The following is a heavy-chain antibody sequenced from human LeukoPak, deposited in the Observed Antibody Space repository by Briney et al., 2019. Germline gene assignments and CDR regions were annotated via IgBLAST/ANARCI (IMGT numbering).Heavy chain of an antibody. CDR2: INPNSGVT. V-gene: IGHV1-2*02. Sequence: ASVKLSCKASGYNFKGYYMNWVRQAPGQGLEWMGWINPNSGVTKYAERFQGRVTMTKETSINTVYMEMSSLGFDDTAVYYCAKDGPSPIVGASSDNWGQGTLVTVSS. J-gene: IGHJ4*02. CDR1: GYNFKGYY. D-gene: IGHD1-26*01. CDR3: AKDGPSPIVGASSDN.